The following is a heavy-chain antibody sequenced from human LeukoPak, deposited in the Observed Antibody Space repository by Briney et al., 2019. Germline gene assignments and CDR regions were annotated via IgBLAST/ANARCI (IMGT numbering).Heavy chain of an antibody. CDR3: ARGPDSGSYYAWFDP. V-gene: IGHV4-34*01. J-gene: IGHJ5*02. CDR2: INHSGST. D-gene: IGHD1-26*01. CDR1: DGSFSGYY. Sequence: SETLSLTCAVYDGSFSGYYWSWIRQPPGKGLEWIGEINHSGSTNYNPSLMSRVTISVDTSKNQFSLRLSSVTAADTAVYYCARGPDSGSYYAWFDPWGQGTLVTASS.